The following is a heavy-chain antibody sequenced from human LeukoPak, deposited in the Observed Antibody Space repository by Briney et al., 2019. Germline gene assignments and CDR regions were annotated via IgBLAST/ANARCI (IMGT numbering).Heavy chain of an antibody. CDR2: IYSGGST. D-gene: IGHD5-24*01. J-gene: IGHJ6*02. Sequence: PGGSLRLSCAASGFTVSSNYMSWVRQAPGKRLEWVSVIYSGGSTYYADSVKGRFTISRHNSKNTLYLQMSSLRAEDTAVYYCARDRDSGMDVWGQGTTVTVSS. CDR1: GFTVSSNY. V-gene: IGHV3-53*04. CDR3: ARDRDSGMDV.